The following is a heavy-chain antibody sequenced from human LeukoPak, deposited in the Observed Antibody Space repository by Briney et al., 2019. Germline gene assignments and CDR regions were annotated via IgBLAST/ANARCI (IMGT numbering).Heavy chain of an antibody. CDR2: INHSGST. V-gene: IGHV4-34*01. Sequence: SETLSLTCAVYGGSLSGYYWSWIRQPPGKGLEWIGEINHSGSTNYNPSLKSRVTISVDTSKNQFSLKLSSVTAADTAVYYCARAVTMVRGVTNIYYYYYMDVWGKGTTVTVSS. CDR3: ARAVTMVRGVTNIYYYYYMDV. CDR1: GGSLSGYY. J-gene: IGHJ6*03. D-gene: IGHD3-10*01.